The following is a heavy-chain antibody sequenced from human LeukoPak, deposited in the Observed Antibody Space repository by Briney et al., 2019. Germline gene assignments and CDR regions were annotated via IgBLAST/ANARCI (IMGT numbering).Heavy chain of an antibody. CDR3: ARIDGMIGTAAFDI. CDR2: ISAYNGNT. J-gene: IGHJ3*02. Sequence: VASVKVSCKASGYTFTSYGISRVRQAPGQGLEWMGWISAYNGNTNYAQKLQGRVTMTTDTSTSTAYMELRSLRSDDTAVYYCARIDGMIGTAAFDIWGQGTMVTVSS. D-gene: IGHD3-22*01. CDR1: GYTFTSYG. V-gene: IGHV1-18*01.